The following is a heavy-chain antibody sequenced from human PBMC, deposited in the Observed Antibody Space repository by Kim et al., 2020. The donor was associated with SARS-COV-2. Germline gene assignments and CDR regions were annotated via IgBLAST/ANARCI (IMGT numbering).Heavy chain of an antibody. Sequence: GGSLRLSCAASGFTFEDYAMHWVRQAPGKGLEWVSGISRNSGSKGYADSVKGRFTISRDNAKNSLYLQMNSLRAEDTALYYCAKKSSGYHGDAFDIWGQGTMVTVSS. D-gene: IGHD3-22*01. CDR2: ISRNSGSK. CDR1: GFTFEDYA. CDR3: AKKSSGYHGDAFDI. V-gene: IGHV3-9*01. J-gene: IGHJ3*02.